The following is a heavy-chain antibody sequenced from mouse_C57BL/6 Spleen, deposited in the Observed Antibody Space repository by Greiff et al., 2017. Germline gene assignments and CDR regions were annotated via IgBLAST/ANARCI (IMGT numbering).Heavy chain of an antibody. V-gene: IGHV1-5*01. D-gene: IGHD1-1*01. CDR1: GYTFTSYW. CDR3: TRDYYGSSYYFDY. J-gene: IGHJ2*01. CDR2: IYPGNSDT. Sequence: VQLQQSGTVLARPGASVKMSCTTSGYTFTSYWMHWVKQRPGQGLEWIGAIYPGNSDTSYNQKFKGKSKLTAVTSASTAYMELSSLTNEDSAVYYCTRDYYGSSYYFDYWGQGTTLTVSS.